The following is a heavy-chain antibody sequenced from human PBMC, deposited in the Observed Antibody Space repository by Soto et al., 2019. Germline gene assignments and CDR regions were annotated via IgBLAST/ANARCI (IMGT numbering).Heavy chain of an antibody. CDR1: GFTFSTYG. Sequence: QVQLVESGGGVVQPGRSLRLSCAASGFTFSTYGMHWVRQAPGKGLEWVAVISYDGSNEYYADSVKGRFTISRDNSKNTLYLQMSSLRAEDTAVYYCAKGRGYSYGYGECDYWGQGTLVTVSS. D-gene: IGHD5-18*01. CDR3: AKGRGYSYGYGECDY. CDR2: ISYDGSNE. V-gene: IGHV3-30*18. J-gene: IGHJ4*02.